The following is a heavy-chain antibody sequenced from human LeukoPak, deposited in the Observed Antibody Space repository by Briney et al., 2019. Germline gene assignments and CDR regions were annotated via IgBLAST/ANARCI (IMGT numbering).Heavy chain of an antibody. CDR2: ISWNSGSI. CDR1: GFTFDDYA. J-gene: IGHJ4*02. CDR3: ARDYTYCSGSRCYDRFDY. Sequence: PGGSLRLSCAASGFTFDDYAMHWVRQAPGKGLEWVSGISWNSGSIGYADSVKGRFTISRDNAKNSLYLQMNSLRAEDTAVYYCARDYTYCSGSRCYDRFDYWGQGIRVTVSS. V-gene: IGHV3-9*01. D-gene: IGHD2-15*01.